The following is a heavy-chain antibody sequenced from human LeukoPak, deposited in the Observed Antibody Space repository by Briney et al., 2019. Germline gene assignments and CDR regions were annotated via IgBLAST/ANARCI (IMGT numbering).Heavy chain of an antibody. D-gene: IGHD5-12*01. CDR3: ARRTRDGYNLFPIFEEYFDY. CDR2: IYYSGST. Sequence: PSETLSLTCTVSGGSISSYYWSWIRQPPGKGLEWIGYIYYSGSTNYNPSLKSRVTISVDTSKNQFSLKLSSVTAADTAVYYCARRTRDGYNLFPIFEEYFDYWGQGTLVTVSS. J-gene: IGHJ4*02. CDR1: GGSISSYY. V-gene: IGHV4-59*08.